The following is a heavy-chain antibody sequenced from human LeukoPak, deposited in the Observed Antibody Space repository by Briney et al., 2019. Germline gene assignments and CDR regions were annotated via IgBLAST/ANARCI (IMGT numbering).Heavy chain of an antibody. CDR2: ISGSGGST. D-gene: IGHD3-16*01. CDR3: ARPPHGGGY. J-gene: IGHJ4*02. Sequence: HPGGSLRLSCAASGFTFSNYGMSWVRQAPGKGLEWVSAISGSGGSTYYADSVKGRFTISRDNSKNTLYLQMNSLRAEDTAVYYCARPPHGGGYWGQGTLVTVSS. CDR1: GFTFSNYG. V-gene: IGHV3-23*01.